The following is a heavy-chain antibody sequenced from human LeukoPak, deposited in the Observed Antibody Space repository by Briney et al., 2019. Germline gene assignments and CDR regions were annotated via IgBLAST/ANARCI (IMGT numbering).Heavy chain of an antibody. V-gene: IGHV3-7*01. CDR3: ARDLSRSFSMIRGLIQHREFDF. D-gene: IGHD3-10*01. CDR1: GFTFSSYW. Sequence: RAGGSLKLSCAASGFTFSSYWMSWVRQAPGKGLEWVANIKQDGSEKYYVDSVKGRFTISKDNAKNSLYLQMNSLRAEDTAVYYCARDLSRSFSMIRGLIQHREFDFWGRGTLVTVSS. CDR2: IKQDGSEK. J-gene: IGHJ4*02.